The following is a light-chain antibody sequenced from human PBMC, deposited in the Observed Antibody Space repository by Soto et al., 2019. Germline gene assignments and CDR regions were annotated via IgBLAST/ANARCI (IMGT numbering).Light chain of an antibody. CDR1: QSISRY. J-gene: IGKJ4*01. V-gene: IGKV3-11*01. CDR3: QQRHSLPPLT. Sequence: EIVLTQSPATLSLSPGERATLSCRASQSISRYLSWYQQKPGQAPRLLIHDASNRATGIPARFSGSGSETDFTLTISSMEPEDVAVDYCQQRHSLPPLTFGGGTKVENK. CDR2: DAS.